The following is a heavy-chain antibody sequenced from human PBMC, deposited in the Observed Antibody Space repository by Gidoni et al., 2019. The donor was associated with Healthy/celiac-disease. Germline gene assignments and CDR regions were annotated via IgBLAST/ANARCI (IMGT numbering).Heavy chain of an antibody. J-gene: IGHJ4*02. CDR1: GGSFSGYY. CDR3: ARAIWTYYYDSSGGDYFDY. CDR2: INHSGST. Sequence: QVQLQQWGAGLFKPSETLSLTCAVYGGSFSGYYWSWIRQPPGKGLEWIGEINHSGSTNYNPSLKSRVTISVDTSKNQFSLKLSSVTAADTAVYYCARAIWTYYYDSSGGDYFDYWGQGTLVTVSS. V-gene: IGHV4-34*01. D-gene: IGHD3-22*01.